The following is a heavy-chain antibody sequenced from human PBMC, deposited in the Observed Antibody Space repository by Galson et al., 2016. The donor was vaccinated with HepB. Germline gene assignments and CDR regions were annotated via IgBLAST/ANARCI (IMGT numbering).Heavy chain of an antibody. V-gene: IGHV1-24*01. CDR2: FVPEHGET. J-gene: IGHJ3*02. CDR3: TTGMGPGAFDI. Sequence: SVKVSCKVSGYFLSKISMHWVRQAPGKGLEWMGGFVPEHGETKYAQKFQGRVTMIEDISKDTAYMDLSSLRFDDTAVYYCTTGMGPGAFDIWGQGTMITVSS. D-gene: IGHD1-14*01. CDR1: GYFLSKIS.